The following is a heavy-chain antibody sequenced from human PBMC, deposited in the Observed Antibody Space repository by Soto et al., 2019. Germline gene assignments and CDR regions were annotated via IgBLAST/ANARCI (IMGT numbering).Heavy chain of an antibody. J-gene: IGHJ4*02. CDR1: GYTFTSYG. CDR2: ISAHNGNT. Sequence: QVHLVQSGAEVKKPGASVKVSCKASGYTFTSYGITWVRQAPGQGLEWMGWISAHNGNTDYAQKLQGRVIVTRDTSTSTAYMELRSLISDDTAGYYFARGRYGDYWGQGALVTVSS. D-gene: IGHD1-1*01. CDR3: ARGRYGDY. V-gene: IGHV1-18*01.